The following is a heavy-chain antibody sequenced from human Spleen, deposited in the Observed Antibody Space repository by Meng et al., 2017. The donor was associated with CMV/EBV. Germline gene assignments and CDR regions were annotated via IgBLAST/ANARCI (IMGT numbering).Heavy chain of an antibody. D-gene: IGHD5-12*01. J-gene: IGHJ4*02. Sequence: GESLKISCAASGFTFSSSWMHWVCQAPEKGLKWVADIKCDGSEKYYVDSVKGRLTISRDNAKNSLYLQMNSLRAEDTAVYYCARQRGYAAYDLYYFDYWGQGTLVTVSS. CDR1: GFTFSSSW. CDR3: ARQRGYAAYDLYYFDY. V-gene: IGHV3-52*01. CDR2: IKCDGSEK.